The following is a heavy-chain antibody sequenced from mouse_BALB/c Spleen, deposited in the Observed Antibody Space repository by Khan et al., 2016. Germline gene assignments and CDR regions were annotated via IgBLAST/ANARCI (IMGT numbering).Heavy chain of an antibody. CDR3: TRRPDWPFDY. V-gene: IGHV6-6*01. J-gene: IGHJ3*01. D-gene: IGHD4-1*01. Sequence: EVKLEESGGGLVQPGGSMKLSCAASGFTFSDAWMDWVRQSPEKGLEWVAEIRNKANHHATYYAESVRGRFNISSDDYKSCDYLQMNNLRPEGTAIFCTRRPDWPFDYWGQGTLVTVSA. CDR1: GFTFSDAW. CDR2: IRNKANHHAT.